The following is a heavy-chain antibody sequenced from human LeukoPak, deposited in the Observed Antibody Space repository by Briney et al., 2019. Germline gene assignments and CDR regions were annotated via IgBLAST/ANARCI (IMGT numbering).Heavy chain of an antibody. J-gene: IGHJ6*03. CDR2: ISGSGGST. Sequence: ETLSLTCAVYGGSFSDHYWNWIRQPPGKGLEWVSAISGSGGSTYYADSVKGRFTISRDNSKNTLYLQMNSLRAEDTAVYYCAKGDYYGSGSRSYYMDVWGKGTTVTVSS. D-gene: IGHD3-10*01. V-gene: IGHV3-23*01. CDR1: GGSFSDHY. CDR3: AKGDYYGSGSRSYYMDV.